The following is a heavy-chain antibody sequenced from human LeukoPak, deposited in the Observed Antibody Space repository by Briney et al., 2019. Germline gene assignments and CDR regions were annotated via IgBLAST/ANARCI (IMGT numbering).Heavy chain of an antibody. CDR3: ARVPYYYDSSGYYYYYMDV. Sequence: LETPSLTCTVSGGSISSYYWSWIRQPPGKGLEWIGYIYYSGSINYNPSLKSRVTISVDTSKNQFSLKLSSVTAADTAVYYCARVPYYYDSSGYYYYYMDVWGKGTTVTDSS. CDR2: IYYSGSI. D-gene: IGHD3-22*01. V-gene: IGHV4-59*01. CDR1: GGSISSYY. J-gene: IGHJ6*03.